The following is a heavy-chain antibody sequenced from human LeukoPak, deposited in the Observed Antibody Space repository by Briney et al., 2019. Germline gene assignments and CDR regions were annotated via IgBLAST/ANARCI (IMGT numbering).Heavy chain of an antibody. CDR2: ISGSGGGT. V-gene: IGHV3-23*01. D-gene: IGHD6-19*01. CDR3: AKGLYSSGWYLFDY. CDR1: GFTFNNYA. J-gene: IGHJ4*02. Sequence: GGSLRLSCAASGFTFNNYAMSWVRQAPGKGLEWVSAISGSGGGTYYADSVKGRFTISRDNSKNTLYLQMNSLRAEDTAVYYCAKGLYSSGWYLFDYWGQGTLVTVSS.